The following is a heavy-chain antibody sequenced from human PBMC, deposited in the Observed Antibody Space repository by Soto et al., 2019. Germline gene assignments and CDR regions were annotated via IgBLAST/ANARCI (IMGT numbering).Heavy chain of an antibody. CDR2: IIPIFGTA. CDR3: AILVGGTYDAFDI. D-gene: IGHD2-15*01. Sequence: SVKLYCNASGGTFSIYAISWVRQAPGQGLEWMGGIIPIFGTANYAQKFQGRVTITADESTSTAYMELRSLRSDDTAVYYCAILVGGTYDAFDIWGQGTMVTVSS. CDR1: GGTFSIYA. V-gene: IGHV1-69*01. J-gene: IGHJ3*02.